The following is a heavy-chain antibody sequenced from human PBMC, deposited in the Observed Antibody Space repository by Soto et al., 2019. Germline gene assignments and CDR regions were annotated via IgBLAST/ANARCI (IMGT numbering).Heavy chain of an antibody. V-gene: IGHV3-30*18. J-gene: IGHJ4*02. CDR2: ISYDGSNK. CDR3: AKDRDCRGGSCYLGY. CDR1: GFTFSSYG. D-gene: IGHD2-15*01. Sequence: GGSLRLSCAASGFTFSSYGMHWVRQAPGKGLEWVAVISYDGSNKYYADSVKGRFTISRDNSKNTLYLHMNSLRADDTAAYYCAKDRDCRGGSCYLGYWGQGPLVTVSS.